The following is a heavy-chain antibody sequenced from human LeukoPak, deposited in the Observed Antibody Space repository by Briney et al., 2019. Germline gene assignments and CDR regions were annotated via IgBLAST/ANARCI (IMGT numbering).Heavy chain of an antibody. V-gene: IGHV1-2*06. CDR3: ARDDSSSGFDY. D-gene: IGHD6-6*01. Sequence: ASVKVSCKASGCTFTGYYMHWVRQAPGQGLEWMGRINPNSGGTNYAQKFQGRVTMTRDTSISTAHMELSRLRSDDTAVYYCARDDSSSGFDYWGQGTLVTVSS. CDR1: GCTFTGYY. J-gene: IGHJ4*02. CDR2: INPNSGGT.